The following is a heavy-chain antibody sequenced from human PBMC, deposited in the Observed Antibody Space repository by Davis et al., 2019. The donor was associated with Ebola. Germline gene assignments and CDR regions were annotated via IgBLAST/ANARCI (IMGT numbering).Heavy chain of an antibody. CDR3: ARGPSVKGFDY. CDR2: INHSGST. CDR1: GGSFSGYY. V-gene: IGHV4-34*01. J-gene: IGHJ4*02. Sequence: GSLRLSCAVYGGSFSGYYWNWIRQPPGKGLEWIGEINHSGSTNYNPSLKSRVTISVDTSKNQFSLKLSSVTAADTAVYYCARGPSVKGFDYWGQGTLVTVSS.